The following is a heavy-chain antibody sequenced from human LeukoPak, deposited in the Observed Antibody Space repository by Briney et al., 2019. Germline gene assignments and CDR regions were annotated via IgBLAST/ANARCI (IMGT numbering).Heavy chain of an antibody. CDR1: GFTFSNYA. CDR2: ISGSSGST. CDR3: ARLRLRYTRNGDSTSYEVFDI. V-gene: IGHV3-23*01. J-gene: IGHJ3*02. D-gene: IGHD2-21*01. Sequence: PGGSLRLSCAASGFTFSNYAMSWVRQAPGKGLEWVSGISGSSGSTFNADSVKGRFTISRDNSKNTLYLQMNSLRAEDTAVYYCARLRLRYTRNGDSTSYEVFDIWGQGTVVTVSS.